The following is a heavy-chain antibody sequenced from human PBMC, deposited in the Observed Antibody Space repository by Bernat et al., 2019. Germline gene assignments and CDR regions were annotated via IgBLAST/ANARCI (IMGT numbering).Heavy chain of an antibody. J-gene: IGHJ4*02. CDR3: ARHGMVRGVDY. V-gene: IGHV4-39*01. Sequence: QLQLQESGPGLVKPSETLSLICTVSGGSISSSSYYWGWIRQPPGKGLEWIGSIYYSGSTYYNPSLKSRVTISVDTSKNQFSLKLSSVTAADTAVYYCARHGMVRGVDYWGQGTLVTVSS. CDR1: GGSISSSSYY. D-gene: IGHD3-10*01. CDR2: IYYSGST.